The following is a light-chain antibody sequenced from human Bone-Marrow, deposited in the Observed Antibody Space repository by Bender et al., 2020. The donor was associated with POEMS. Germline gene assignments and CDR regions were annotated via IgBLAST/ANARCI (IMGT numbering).Light chain of an antibody. CDR1: GSDFATTNY. CDR2: GVS. Sequence: QSTLTQPASVSGSPGQSITITCNGTGSDFATTNYVSWYQHHPGKAPKLLIFGVSDRPSGVSNRFSGSKSGDTASLTISGLQAEDEADYHCSSYTDSTTVVFGGGTKVTVL. CDR3: SSYTDSTTVV. V-gene: IGLV2-14*03. J-gene: IGLJ2*01.